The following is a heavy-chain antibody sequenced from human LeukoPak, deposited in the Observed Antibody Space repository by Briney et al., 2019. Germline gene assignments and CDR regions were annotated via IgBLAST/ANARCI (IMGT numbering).Heavy chain of an antibody. J-gene: IGHJ5*02. V-gene: IGHV4-38-2*01. CDR1: GYSISSGYY. CDR3: ARGAYSSSSLVWFDP. CDR2: IYHSGST. D-gene: IGHD6-6*01. Sequence: PSETLSLTCAVSGYSISSGYYWGWSRQSPGKGLEWIGDIYHSGSTYYNPSLKSRVTISVDTSKNQFSLKLSSVTAADTAVYYCARGAYSSSSLVWFDPWGQGTLVTVSS.